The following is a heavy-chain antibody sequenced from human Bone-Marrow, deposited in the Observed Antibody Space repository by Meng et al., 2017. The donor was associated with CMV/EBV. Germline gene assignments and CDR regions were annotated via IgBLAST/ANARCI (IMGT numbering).Heavy chain of an antibody. Sequence: GSLRLSCIVSGGPISSYYWSWIRQPPGKGLEWIGYIYDSGTTNYNPSLKRRVTISVDTSKNQFSLKLSSVTAADTAVYYCARDYDFWDGYYRFDPWGQGTLVTVSS. CDR1: GGPISSYY. D-gene: IGHD3-3*01. V-gene: IGHV4-59*01. CDR3: ARDYDFWDGYYRFDP. CDR2: IYDSGTT. J-gene: IGHJ5*02.